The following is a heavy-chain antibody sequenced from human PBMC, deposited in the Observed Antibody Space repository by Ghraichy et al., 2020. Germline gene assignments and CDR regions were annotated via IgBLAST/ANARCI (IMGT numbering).Heavy chain of an antibody. Sequence: GSLRLSCTVSGGSISSYYWSWIRQPPGKGLEWIGYIYYSGSTNYNPSLKSRVTISVDTSKNQFSLKLSSVTAADTAVYYCARRGQWLVGGEDYYYGMDVWGQGTTVAVSS. D-gene: IGHD6-19*01. V-gene: IGHV4-59*08. J-gene: IGHJ6*02. CDR2: IYYSGST. CDR1: GGSISSYY. CDR3: ARRGQWLVGGEDYYYGMDV.